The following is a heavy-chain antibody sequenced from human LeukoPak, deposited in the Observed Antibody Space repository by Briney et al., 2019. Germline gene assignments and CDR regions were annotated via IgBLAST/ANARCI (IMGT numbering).Heavy chain of an antibody. J-gene: IGHJ4*02. D-gene: IGHD4-23*01. CDR3: AKPLEKSTYGGNFDY. Sequence: QPGGSLRLSCEASGFTFSSYAMSWVRQAPGKGLAWVSVISSSADSTYYADSVKGRFTISRDNSKNTLYLQMTNLRAENTAVYYCAKPLEKSTYGGNFDYWGQGILVPVSS. CDR1: GFTFSSYA. CDR2: ISSSADST. V-gene: IGHV3-23*01.